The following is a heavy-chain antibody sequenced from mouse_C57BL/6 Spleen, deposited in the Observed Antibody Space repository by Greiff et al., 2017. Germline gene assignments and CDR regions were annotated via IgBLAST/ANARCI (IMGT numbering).Heavy chain of an antibody. D-gene: IGHD4-1*01. J-gene: IGHJ2*01. V-gene: IGHV10-3*01. Sequence: DVQLVESGGGLVQPKGSLKLSCAASGFTFNTYAMHWVRQAPGKGLEWVARIRSKSSNYATYYADSVKDRFTISRDDSQSMLYLQMNNLKTEDTAMYYCVRGLANWDYFDYWGQGTTLTVSS. CDR2: IRSKSSNYAT. CDR3: VRGLANWDYFDY. CDR1: GFTFNTYA.